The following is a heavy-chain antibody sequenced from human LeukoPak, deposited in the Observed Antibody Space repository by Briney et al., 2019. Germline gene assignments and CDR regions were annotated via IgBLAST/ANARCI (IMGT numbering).Heavy chain of an antibody. D-gene: IGHD3-22*01. CDR1: GYTFTNYG. V-gene: IGHV1-69*04. CDR3: ARAYYYDSSGYYNDAFDI. J-gene: IGHJ3*02. CDR2: IITILGIA. Sequence: GASVNVSCKASGYTFTNYGFSWVRQAPGQGLEWMGRIITILGIANYAQKFQGRVTITADKSTSTAYMELSSLRSEDTAVYYCARAYYYDSSGYYNDAFDIWGQGTMVTVSS.